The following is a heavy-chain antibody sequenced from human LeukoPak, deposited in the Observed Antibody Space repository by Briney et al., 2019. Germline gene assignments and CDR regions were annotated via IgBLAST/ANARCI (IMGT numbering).Heavy chain of an antibody. CDR1: GFTFSSYS. CDR3: AKERPEEYYGSGSYFDY. J-gene: IGHJ4*02. Sequence: GGSLRLSCAASGFTFSSYSMNWVRQAPGKGLEWVAAIAYEDGRNEYYADSVKGRFTISRDNSKNTVYLQMNSLRAEDTAVYYCAKERPEEYYGSGSYFDYWGQGTLVTVSS. D-gene: IGHD3-10*01. CDR2: IAYEDGRNE. V-gene: IGHV3-30*18.